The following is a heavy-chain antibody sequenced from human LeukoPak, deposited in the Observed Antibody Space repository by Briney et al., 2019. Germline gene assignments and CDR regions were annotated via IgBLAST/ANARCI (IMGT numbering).Heavy chain of an antibody. V-gene: IGHV5-51*01. CDR2: IYPGDSDT. CDR3: ARRGPGSTVIEYYFDY. J-gene: IGHJ4*02. D-gene: IGHD4-17*01. CDR1: GYSFTSYW. Sequence: GESLKTSCKGSGYSFTSYWIGWVRQMPGKGLEWMGIIYPGDSDTRYSPSFQGQVSISADKSISTAYLQWSSLKASDTAMYYCARRGPGSTVIEYYFDYWGQGTLVTVSS.